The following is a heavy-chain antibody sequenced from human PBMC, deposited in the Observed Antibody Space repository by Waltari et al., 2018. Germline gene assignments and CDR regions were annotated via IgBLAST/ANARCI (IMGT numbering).Heavy chain of an antibody. CDR1: GSSIRSGYY. J-gene: IGHJ6*03. CDR3: ARVADSSGLGYYNHYFMDV. Sequence: QVQLQESGPGPVKPSEPLSLPCGVSGSSIRSGYYWAWIRQPPGKGLEWIGSIYQSGNTYYNPSLQSRVTISIDTSKNQFSLILKSLTATDTAVYFCARVADSSGLGYYNHYFMDVWGKGAPVTVSS. V-gene: IGHV4-38-2*01. CDR2: IYQSGNT. D-gene: IGHD6-19*01.